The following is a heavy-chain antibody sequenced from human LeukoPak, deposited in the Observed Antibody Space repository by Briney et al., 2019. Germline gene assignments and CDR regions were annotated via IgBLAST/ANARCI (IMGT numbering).Heavy chain of an antibody. CDR1: GFTFSNYA. CDR2: ISYDGSNK. V-gene: IGHV3-30*04. Sequence: PGGSLRLSCAASGFTFSNYAIHWVRQAPGKGLEWVAVISYDGSNKYYADSVKGRFTISRDNSKNTLYLQMNSLRAEDTAVYYCARGVGTIDWGQGTLVTVSS. J-gene: IGHJ4*02. CDR3: ARGVGTID. D-gene: IGHD1-14*01.